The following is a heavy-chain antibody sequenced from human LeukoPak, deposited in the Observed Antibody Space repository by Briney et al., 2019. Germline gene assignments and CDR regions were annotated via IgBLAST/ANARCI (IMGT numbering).Heavy chain of an antibody. CDR2: ISGSGGST. V-gene: IGHV3-23*01. Sequence: GGSLRLSCAASGFTFSSYAMSWVRQAPGKGLEWVSAISGSGGSTYYADSVKGRFTISRDNSKNTLYLQMNSLGAEDTAVYYCAKDQVVRGVILYYFDYWGQGTLVTVSS. D-gene: IGHD3-10*01. J-gene: IGHJ4*02. CDR3: AKDQVVRGVILYYFDY. CDR1: GFTFSSYA.